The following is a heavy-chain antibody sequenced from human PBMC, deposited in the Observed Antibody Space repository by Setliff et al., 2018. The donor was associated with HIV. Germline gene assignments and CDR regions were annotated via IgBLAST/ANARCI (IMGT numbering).Heavy chain of an antibody. CDR2: IYYSGST. CDR3: ARENGWLFGWFDP. CDR1: GDSVSSRSYY. J-gene: IGHJ5*02. Sequence: SETLSLTCTVSGDSVSSRSYYWSWIRQPPGKGREWIGYIYYSGSTYYNPSVASRITISGDTSKNQFSLKLTSVTAADTAIYYCARENGWLFGWFDPWGQGTPVTVS. V-gene: IGHV4-61*01. D-gene: IGHD3-22*01.